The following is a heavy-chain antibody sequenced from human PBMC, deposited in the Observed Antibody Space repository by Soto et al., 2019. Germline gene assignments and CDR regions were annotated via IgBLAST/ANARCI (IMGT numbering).Heavy chain of an antibody. CDR3: ASGIQLWLRRINNGYSG. V-gene: IGHV1-69*12. D-gene: IGHD5-18*01. CDR1: GGTFSTYA. CDR2: ILPMFGAA. Sequence: QVQLVQSGAEVKKPESSVKVSCKAPGGTFSTYAISWVRQAPGQGLEWMGGILPMFGAANYAQRFQDRDTITAGESTHTVYMELSSLRSEDTAVYFCASGIQLWLRRINNGYSGWGQGTLVTVSS. J-gene: IGHJ4*02.